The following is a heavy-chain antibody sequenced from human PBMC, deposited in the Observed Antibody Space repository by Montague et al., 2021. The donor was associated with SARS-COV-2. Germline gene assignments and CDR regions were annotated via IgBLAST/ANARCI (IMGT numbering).Heavy chain of an antibody. D-gene: IGHD2-2*01. Sequence: SLRLSCAASEFTFSSNWMHWVRQAPGKGLVWVSRIYSDGSSTSYADSVKGRFTISRDNAKNTLYLQMNSLRAEDTAVYYCARGFCSSTSCYDWDFDLWGRGTLVTVSS. V-gene: IGHV3-74*01. CDR1: EFTFSSNW. CDR2: IYSDGSST. CDR3: ARGFCSSTSCYDWDFDL. J-gene: IGHJ2*01.